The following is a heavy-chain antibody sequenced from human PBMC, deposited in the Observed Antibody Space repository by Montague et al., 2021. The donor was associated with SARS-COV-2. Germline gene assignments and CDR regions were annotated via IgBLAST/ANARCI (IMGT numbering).Heavy chain of an antibody. CDR2: TYYRSWWRS. J-gene: IGHJ3*01. CDR1: GDSVSSTSAS. CDR3: SSAFYGDHWAFDV. V-gene: IGHV6-1*01. D-gene: IGHD3-3*02. Sequence: CAISGDSVSSTSASWNWIRQSPSRGLEWLGRTYYRSWWRSQYPGSLESRITISGDTSKKQFSLQLNSVTPEDTAVYYCSSAFYGDHWAFDVWGQGTMVTVSS.